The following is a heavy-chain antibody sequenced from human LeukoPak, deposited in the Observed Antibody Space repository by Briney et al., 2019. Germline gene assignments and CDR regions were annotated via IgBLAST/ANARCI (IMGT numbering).Heavy chain of an antibody. J-gene: IGHJ6*04. D-gene: IGHD2-2*01. CDR1: GGSFSGYY. Sequence: SETLSLTCAVYGGSFSGYYWSWIRQPPGKGPEWIGEINHSGSTNYNPSLKSRVTISVDTSKNQFSLKLSFVTAADTAVYYCARGRVVPAADYYYYGMDVWGKGTTVTVSS. CDR2: INHSGST. CDR3: ARGRVVPAADYYYYGMDV. V-gene: IGHV4-34*01.